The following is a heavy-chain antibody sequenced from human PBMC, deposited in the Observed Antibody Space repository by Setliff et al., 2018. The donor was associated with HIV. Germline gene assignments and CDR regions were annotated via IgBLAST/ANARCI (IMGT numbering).Heavy chain of an antibody. D-gene: IGHD3-16*01. CDR1: GFTVSGSY. CDR3: ARDRRPVWGMDV. CDR2: IYNNGNT. J-gene: IGHJ6*02. V-gene: IGHV3-66*03. Sequence: RGSLRLSCEASGFTVSGSYINWVRQAPGKGLEWVAVIYNNGNTYYADSVKGRFTISRDASKNTLYLQMNSLSAEDTALYYCARDRRPVWGMDVWGQGTTVTVSS.